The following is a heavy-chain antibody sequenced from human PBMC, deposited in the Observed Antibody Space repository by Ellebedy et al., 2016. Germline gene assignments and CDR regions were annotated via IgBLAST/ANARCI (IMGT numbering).Heavy chain of an antibody. J-gene: IGHJ4*02. CDR3: AKAAYYDFWSGSRPQFDY. CDR2: ISSSGSTI. CDR1: GFTFSDYY. V-gene: IGHV3-11*01. D-gene: IGHD3-3*01. Sequence: GESLKISCAASGFTFSDYYMSWIRQAPGKGLEWVSYISSSGSTIYYADSVKGRFTISRDNAKNSLYLQMNSLRAEDTAVYYCAKAAYYDFWSGSRPQFDYWGQGTLVTVSS.